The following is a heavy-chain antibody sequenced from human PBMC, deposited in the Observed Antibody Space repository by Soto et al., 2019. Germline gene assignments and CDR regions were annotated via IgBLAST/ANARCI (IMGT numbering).Heavy chain of an antibody. J-gene: IGHJ4*02. CDR2: LYYSGST. CDR3: ARRYGGGFDY. CDR1: GASISSYY. D-gene: IGHD2-15*01. V-gene: IGHV4-59*08. Sequence: SETLSLTCTVSGASISSYYWSWIRQAPGKGLEWIGYLYYSGSTNYNPSLKSRVTISVDTSKNQFSLKLSSVTAADTAVYYCARRYGGGFDYWGQGTLVTVS.